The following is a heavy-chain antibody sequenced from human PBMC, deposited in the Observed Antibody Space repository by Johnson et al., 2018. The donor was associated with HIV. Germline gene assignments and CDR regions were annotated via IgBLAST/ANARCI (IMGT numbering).Heavy chain of an antibody. V-gene: IGHV3-23*04. Sequence: VQVVESGGGLVQPGGSLRLSCAASGFIFSSHAMTWLRQAPGKGLEWVSAISASGGRTFYAVSVKGRFTVSRAKSKNTVFLQMDSLRAEDTAVYYCAREKSVWGASDAFDIWGQGTMVTVSS. CDR1: GFIFSSHA. D-gene: IGHD3-10*02. J-gene: IGHJ3*02. CDR3: AREKSVWGASDAFDI. CDR2: ISASGGRT.